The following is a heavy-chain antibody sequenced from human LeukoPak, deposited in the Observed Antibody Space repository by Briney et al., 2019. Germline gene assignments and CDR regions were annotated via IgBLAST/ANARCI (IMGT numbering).Heavy chain of an antibody. CDR2: IKQDGSEK. D-gene: IGHD3-10*01. V-gene: IGHV3-7*03. J-gene: IGHJ4*02. Sequence: GGSLRLSCAASGFTFSSYWMSWVRQAPGKGLEWVANIKQDGSEKYYVDSVKGRFTISRDNAKNSLYLQMNSLRAEDTAVYYCARAAEDGSGSYILEMGYWGQGTLVTVSS. CDR1: GFTFSSYW. CDR3: ARAAEDGSGSYILEMGY.